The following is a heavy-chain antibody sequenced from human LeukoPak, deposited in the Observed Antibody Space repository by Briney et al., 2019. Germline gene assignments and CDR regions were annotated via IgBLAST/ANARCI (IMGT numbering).Heavy chain of an antibody. CDR3: TRANGWDAFDI. J-gene: IGHJ3*02. CDR2: IRSKANSYAT. V-gene: IGHV3-73*01. Sequence: PGRSLRLSCAASGFTFSGSTMHWVRQASGKGLEWVGRIRSKANSYATAYAASVKGRFTISRDDSKKMAYLQMNNLKTEDTAMYYCTRANGWDAFDIWGQGTMVTVSS. CDR1: GFTFSGST. D-gene: IGHD6-19*01.